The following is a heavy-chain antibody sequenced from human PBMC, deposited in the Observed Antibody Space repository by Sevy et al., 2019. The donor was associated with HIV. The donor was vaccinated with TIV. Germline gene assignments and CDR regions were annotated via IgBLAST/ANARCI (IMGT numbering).Heavy chain of an antibody. V-gene: IGHV1-3*01. CDR1: GYSFTNHA. J-gene: IGHJ4*02. CDR2: IKADNGNI. CDR3: AREKGGIFGVVAGQFDS. Sequence: ASVKVSCKASGYSFTNHAIQWVRQAPGQWLEWMGWIKADNGNIKYSQKFQDRLTITRDTSATTAYMELRSLRPEDTALYFCAREKGGIFGVVAGQFDSWGQGTLVTVSS. D-gene: IGHD3-3*01.